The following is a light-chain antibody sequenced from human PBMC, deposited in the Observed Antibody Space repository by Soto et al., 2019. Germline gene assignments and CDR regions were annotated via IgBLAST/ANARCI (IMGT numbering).Light chain of an antibody. CDR2: GAS. CDR3: HQYGTSPRT. CDR1: QRLRIGD. V-gene: IGKV3-20*01. J-gene: IGKJ1*01. Sequence: PGERDTLSCRASQRLRIGDLASYQQIPGQAPGLLIYGASSRATGIPDGFSGSGSGTDFNLTVSRLAPEDFAVYYCHQYGTSPRTFGQGTKVEIK.